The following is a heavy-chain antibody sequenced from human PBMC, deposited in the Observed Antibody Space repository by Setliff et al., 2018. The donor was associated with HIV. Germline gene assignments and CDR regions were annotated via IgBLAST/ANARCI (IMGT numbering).Heavy chain of an antibody. V-gene: IGHV4-61*09. D-gene: IGHD2-2*01. CDR2: ISTSGTT. J-gene: IGHJ4*02. Sequence: SETLSLTCTVSGDSITSGTYYWSWIRQPAGMRLEWIGHISTSGTTNYNPSLKSRVTISADTSKSQFSLKLTSVTAADTAAYFCARTHRYCSGNSCSKVSFDSWGQGALVTVSS. CDR1: GDSITSGTYY. CDR3: ARTHRYCSGNSCSKVSFDS.